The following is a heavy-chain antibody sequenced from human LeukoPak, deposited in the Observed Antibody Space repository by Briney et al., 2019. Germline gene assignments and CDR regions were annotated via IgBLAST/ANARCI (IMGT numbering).Heavy chain of an antibody. CDR3: ARVSMTYDPEYGMDV. CDR1: GFTFSSYS. V-gene: IGHV3-21*01. CDR2: ISSSSSYI. J-gene: IGHJ6*02. D-gene: IGHD5-12*01. Sequence: GGSLRLSCAASGFTFSSYSMNWVRQAPGKGLEWVSFISSSSSYIYYADSLNGRFTISRDNAKNSLYLQVNSLRADDTAVYYRARVSMTYDPEYGMDVWGQGTTVTVSS.